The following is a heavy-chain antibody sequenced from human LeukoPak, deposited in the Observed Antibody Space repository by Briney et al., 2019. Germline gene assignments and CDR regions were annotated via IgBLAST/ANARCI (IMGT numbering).Heavy chain of an antibody. J-gene: IGHJ4*02. CDR2: ISTSSSYI. CDR3: ARGRGYSGYADS. CDR1: GFTFSSYA. V-gene: IGHV3-21*01. Sequence: PGGSLRLSCAASGFTFSSYAMSWVRQAPGKGLEWVSSISTSSSYIYYADSVKGRFTISRDNAKNSLYLQMSSLRAEDTAVYYCARGRGYSGYADSWGQGTLVTVSS. D-gene: IGHD5-12*01.